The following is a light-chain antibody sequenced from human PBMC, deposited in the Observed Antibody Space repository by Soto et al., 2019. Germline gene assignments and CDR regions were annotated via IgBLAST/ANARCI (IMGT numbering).Light chain of an antibody. Sequence: QSVLTQPPSVSAAPGQMVTISCSGSSSNIGNNYVSWYQQLPGTAPKLLIYDNNKRPSGIPDRFSGSKSGTSATLGITGLQTGDEADYYCGTWDSSLSDVVFGGGPKLTVL. V-gene: IGLV1-51*01. CDR3: GTWDSSLSDVV. CDR2: DNN. CDR1: SSNIGNNY. J-gene: IGLJ2*01.